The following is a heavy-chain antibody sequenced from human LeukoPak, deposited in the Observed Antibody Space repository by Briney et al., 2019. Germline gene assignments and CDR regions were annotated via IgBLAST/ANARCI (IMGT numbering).Heavy chain of an antibody. D-gene: IGHD2-15*01. CDR2: ISYDGSNK. CDR3: ARDRGRPGGRMDY. J-gene: IGHJ4*02. CDR1: GFTFSSYA. Sequence: PGGSLRLSCAASGFTFSSYAMHWVRQAPGKGLEWVAVISYDGSNKYYADSVKGRFTISRDNSKNTLYLQMNSLRAEDTAVYYCARDRGRPGGRMDYWGQGTLVTVSS. V-gene: IGHV3-30*04.